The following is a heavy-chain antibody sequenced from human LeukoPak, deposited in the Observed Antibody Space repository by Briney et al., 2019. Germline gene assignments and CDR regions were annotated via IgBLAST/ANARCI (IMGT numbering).Heavy chain of an antibody. V-gene: IGHV4-38-2*02. CDR1: GYSISSGYY. CDR3: ARVVAAPRTAIDH. J-gene: IGHJ4*02. D-gene: IGHD6-6*01. Sequence: SSETLSLTCTVSGYSISSGYYWGWIRQPPGKGLEWIGSIYHSGSTYYNPSLKSRVTISVDTSKNQFSLKLSSVTAADTAVYYCARVVAAPRTAIDHWGQGTLVTVSS. CDR2: IYHSGST.